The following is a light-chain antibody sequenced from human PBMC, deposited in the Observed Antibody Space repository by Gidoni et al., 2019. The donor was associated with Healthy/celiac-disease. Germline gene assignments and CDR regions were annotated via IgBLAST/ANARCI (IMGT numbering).Light chain of an antibody. J-gene: IGKJ1*01. CDR1: QSVLYSSNNKNY. V-gene: IGKV4-1*01. Sequence: DIVMTQSPASLAVSLGERAPINCKSRQSVLYSSNNKNYLAWYQQKPGQPPKLLIYWASTRESGVPDRFSGSGSGTDFTLTISSLQAEDVAVYYCQQYYSTPWTFGQGTKVEIK. CDR3: QQYYSTPWT. CDR2: WAS.